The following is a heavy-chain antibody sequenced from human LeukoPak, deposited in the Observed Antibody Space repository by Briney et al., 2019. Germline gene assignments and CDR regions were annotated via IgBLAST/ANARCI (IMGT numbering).Heavy chain of an antibody. CDR2: IYYSGST. J-gene: IGHJ6*04. CDR1: GGSISSYY. V-gene: IGHV4-59*01. D-gene: IGHD6-13*01. CDR3: ARAGSSSWTSYYYYGMDV. Sequence: SGTLSLTCTASGGSISSYYWSWIRQPPGKGLEWIGYIYYSGSTNYNPSLKSRVTISVDTSKNQFSLKLSSVTAADTAVYYCARAGSSSWTSYYYYGMDVWGKGTTVTVSS.